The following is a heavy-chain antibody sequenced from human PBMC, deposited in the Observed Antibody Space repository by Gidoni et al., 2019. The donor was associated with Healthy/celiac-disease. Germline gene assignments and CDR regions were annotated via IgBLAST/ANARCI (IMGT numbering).Heavy chain of an antibody. CDR3: ARVAYYYGSGRGPVDY. CDR2: ISSSSSTI. J-gene: IGHJ4*02. CDR1: GFTFSSYS. V-gene: IGHV3-48*04. Sequence: EVQLVESGGDLVQPGGSLRLSFAASGFTFSSYSMNWVRQAPGKGLEWVSYISSSSSTIYYADSVKGRFTISRDNAKNSLYLQMNSLRAEDTAVYYCARVAYYYGSGRGPVDYWGQGTLVTVSS. D-gene: IGHD3-10*01.